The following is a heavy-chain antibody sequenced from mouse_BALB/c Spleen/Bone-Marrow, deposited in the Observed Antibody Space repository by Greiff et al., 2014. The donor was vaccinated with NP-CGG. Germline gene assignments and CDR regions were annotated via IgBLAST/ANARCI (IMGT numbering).Heavy chain of an antibody. D-gene: IGHD1-1*01. V-gene: IGHV5-9-3*01. CDR1: GFTFSSYA. CDR2: ISSGGSYT. CDR3: ARHYYGSSYYFDY. Sequence: VESGGGLVKPGGSLKLSCAASGFTFSSYAMSWVRQTPEKRLEWVATISSGGSYTYYPDSVKGRFTISRDNAKNTLYLQMSSLRSEDTAMYYCARHYYGSSYYFDYWGQGTTLTVSS. J-gene: IGHJ2*01.